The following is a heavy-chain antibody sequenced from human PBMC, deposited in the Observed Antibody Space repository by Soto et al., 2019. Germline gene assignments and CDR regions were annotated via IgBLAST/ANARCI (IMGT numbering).Heavy chain of an antibody. CDR3: SRARGRSGYYSMDV. CDR2: ISSSSSAI. D-gene: IGHD3-3*01. CDR1: VFTFSTYS. Sequence: EVQLVESGGGLVQPGGSLRLSCAASVFTFSTYSMNWVRQAPGKGLEWVSYISSSSSAIYYVASVKGRFTISRDNAKNSMYLQMNSLRVEDTAVYYCSRARGRSGYYSMDVWGKGSTVTVSS. V-gene: IGHV3-48*01. J-gene: IGHJ6*03.